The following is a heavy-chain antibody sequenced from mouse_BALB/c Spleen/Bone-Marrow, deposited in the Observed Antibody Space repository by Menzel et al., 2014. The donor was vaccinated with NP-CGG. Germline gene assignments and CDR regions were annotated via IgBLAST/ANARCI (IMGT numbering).Heavy chain of an antibody. J-gene: IGHJ2*01. CDR2: IRNKANGYTT. Sequence: DVKLEESGGNLRQPGGSLRLSCATSGFTFTDYYMSWVRQPPGKALEWLGFIRNKANGYTTEYSASVKGRFTISRDNSQSILYLQMNTLRAEDSATYYCARDRAARATGYYFFYFGQAATPTVSS. CDR1: GFTFTDYY. CDR3: ARDRAARATGYYFFY. V-gene: IGHV7-3*02. D-gene: IGHD3-1*01.